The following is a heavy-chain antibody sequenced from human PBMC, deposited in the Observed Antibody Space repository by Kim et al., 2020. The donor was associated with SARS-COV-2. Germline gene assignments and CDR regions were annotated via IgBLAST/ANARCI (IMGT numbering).Heavy chain of an antibody. V-gene: IGHV3-64D*06. Sequence: GGSLRLSCSASGFTFSSYAMHWVRQAPGKGLEYVSAISSNGGSTYYADSVKGRFTISRDNSKNTLYLQMSSLRAEDTAVYYCVKDFRSYWDYFDYWGQGTLVTVSS. CDR1: GFTFSSYA. CDR3: VKDFRSYWDYFDY. CDR2: ISSNGGST. D-gene: IGHD3-10*01. J-gene: IGHJ4*02.